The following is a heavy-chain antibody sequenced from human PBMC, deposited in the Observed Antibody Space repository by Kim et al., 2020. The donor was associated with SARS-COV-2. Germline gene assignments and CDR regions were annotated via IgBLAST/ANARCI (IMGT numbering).Heavy chain of an antibody. J-gene: IGHJ4*02. Sequence: TPSLKRRVPRAVDTSQNQFSLKLSSVTAADTAVYYCARTKYSNSLYYFDYWGQGTLVTVSS. D-gene: IGHD4-4*01. V-gene: IGHV4-59*01. CDR3: ARTKYSNSLYYFDY.